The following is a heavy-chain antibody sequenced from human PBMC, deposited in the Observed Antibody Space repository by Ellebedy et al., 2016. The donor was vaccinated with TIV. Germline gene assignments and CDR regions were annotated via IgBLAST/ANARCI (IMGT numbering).Heavy chain of an antibody. CDR3: AREFGQ. J-gene: IGHJ4*02. CDR1: GGSTSSGGYY. V-gene: IGHV4-61*02. Sequence: SETLSLXCTVSGGSTSSGGYYWSWIRQPAGKGLEWIGRIYTSGSTDYNPSFKSRVTMSLDTSNNQFSLHLTSVTAADTAIYYCAREFGQWGQGTLVTVSS. D-gene: IGHD3-16*01. CDR2: IYTSGST.